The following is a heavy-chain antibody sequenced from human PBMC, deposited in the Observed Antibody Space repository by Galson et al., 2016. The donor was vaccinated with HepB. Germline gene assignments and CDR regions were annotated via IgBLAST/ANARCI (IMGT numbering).Heavy chain of an antibody. CDR1: GFTFSTYT. V-gene: IGHV3-21*01. J-gene: IGHJ4*02. Sequence: SLRLSCAASGFTFSTYTMNWVRQAPGKGLEWVSSISSSSTYIKYADSVRGRFIISRDNAKSSLYLQMNSLRAEDTAVYYCTRDELDGADYYDSSGSAGYWGQGTLVTVSS. CDR2: ISSSSTYI. CDR3: TRDELDGADYYDSSGSAGY. D-gene: IGHD3-22*01.